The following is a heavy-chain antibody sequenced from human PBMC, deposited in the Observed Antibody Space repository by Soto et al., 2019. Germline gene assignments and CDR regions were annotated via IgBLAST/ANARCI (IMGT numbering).Heavy chain of an antibody. J-gene: IGHJ4*02. Sequence: VASVKVSCKASGYTFTSYDINWVRQATGQGLEWMGWMNPNSGNTGYAQKFQGRVTMTRNTSISTAYMELSSLRSEDTAVYYCARGRHIVGATIAGYWGQGTVVAVSS. CDR1: GYTFTSYD. CDR3: ARGRHIVGATIAGY. CDR2: MNPNSGNT. D-gene: IGHD1-26*01. V-gene: IGHV1-8*01.